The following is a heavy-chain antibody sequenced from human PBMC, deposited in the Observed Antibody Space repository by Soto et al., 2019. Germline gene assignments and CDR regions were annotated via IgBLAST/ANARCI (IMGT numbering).Heavy chain of an antibody. D-gene: IGHD3-10*01. CDR1: GFTLTNYA. Sequence: EVQRLESGGGLVQPGGSLRLSCAVSGFTLTNYAMSWVRQAPGKGLEWVAWISASGYRTYYADSVKGRFTISKDSSKNTLWLEMNSLRAEDSAVYHCEESWTWGQGTMVTVSS. CDR2: ISASGYRT. J-gene: IGHJ3*01. CDR3: EESWT. V-gene: IGHV3-23*01.